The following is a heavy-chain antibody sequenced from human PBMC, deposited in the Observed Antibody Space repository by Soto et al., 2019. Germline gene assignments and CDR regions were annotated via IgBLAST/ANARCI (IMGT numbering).Heavy chain of an antibody. CDR2: ISGSGSSI. V-gene: IGHV3-23*01. D-gene: IGHD2-15*01. J-gene: IGHJ4*02. CDR3: AKDGLGTCTGGTCYGSDY. Sequence: EVQLLEAGGNLVQPGGSLRLSCAASGFTFSSYVVSWVRQAPGKGLGWVSTISGSGSSIYDADGVKGRFTLTRDNAKNTVYLQMNSLGAEDTAVYDCAKDGLGTCTGGTCYGSDYWGQGTLVTVSS. CDR1: GFTFSSYV.